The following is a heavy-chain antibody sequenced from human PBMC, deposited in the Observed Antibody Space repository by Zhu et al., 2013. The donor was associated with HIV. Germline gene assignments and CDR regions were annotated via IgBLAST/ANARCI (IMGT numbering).Heavy chain of an antibody. CDR3: ARDRGEGTGRPTWGFDP. CDR2: IIPIFGTA. D-gene: IGHD1-1*01. J-gene: IGHJ5*02. CDR1: GGTFSSYA. Sequence: QVQLVQSGAEVKKPGSSVKVSCKASGGTFSSYAISWVRQAPGQGLEWMGGIIPIFGTANYAQKFQGRVTITADKSTSTAYMELSSLRSEDTAVYYCARDRGEGTGRPTWGFDPWGQGTRGHRLL. V-gene: IGHV1-69*06.